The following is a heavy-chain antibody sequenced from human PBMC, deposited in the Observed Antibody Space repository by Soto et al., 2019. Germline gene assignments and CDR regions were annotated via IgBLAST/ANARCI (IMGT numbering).Heavy chain of an antibody. CDR2: ISYDGSNK. D-gene: IGHD6-19*01. Sequence: SGGGVVQPGRSLRLSCAASGFTFSSYGMHWVRQAPGKGLEWVAVISYDGSNKYYADSVKGRFTISRDNSKNTLYLQMNSLRAEDTAVYYCAKVTIAVAGTWEDYWGQGTLVTVSS. V-gene: IGHV3-30*18. CDR1: GFTFSSYG. CDR3: AKVTIAVAGTWEDY. J-gene: IGHJ4*02.